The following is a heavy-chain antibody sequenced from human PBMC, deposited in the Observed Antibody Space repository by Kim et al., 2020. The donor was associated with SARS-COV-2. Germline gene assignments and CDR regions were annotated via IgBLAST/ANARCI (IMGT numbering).Heavy chain of an antibody. CDR1: GGSISSYY. D-gene: IGHD4-17*01. V-gene: IGHV4-59*01. CDR2: IYYSGST. CDR3: ARAQDYGDYESKFDY. J-gene: IGHJ4*02. Sequence: SETLSLTCTVSGGSISSYYWSWIRQPPGKGLEWIGYIYYSGSTNYNPSLKSRVTISVDTSKNQFSLKLSSVTAADTAVYYCARAQDYGDYESKFDYWGQGTLVTVSS.